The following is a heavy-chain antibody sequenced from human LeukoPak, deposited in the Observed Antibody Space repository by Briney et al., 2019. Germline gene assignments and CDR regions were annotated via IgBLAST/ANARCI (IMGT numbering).Heavy chain of an antibody. CDR2: MYHSGST. CDR3: ARVRRYYDSSGYPSYYFDY. Sequence: SETLSLTCTVSGYSISSGYYWGWIRQPPGKGLEWIGSMYHSGSTYYNPSLKSRVTISVDTSKNQFSLKLSSMTAADTAVYYCARVRRYYDSSGYPSYYFDYWGQGTLVTVSS. CDR1: GYSISSGYY. V-gene: IGHV4-38-2*02. J-gene: IGHJ4*02. D-gene: IGHD3-22*01.